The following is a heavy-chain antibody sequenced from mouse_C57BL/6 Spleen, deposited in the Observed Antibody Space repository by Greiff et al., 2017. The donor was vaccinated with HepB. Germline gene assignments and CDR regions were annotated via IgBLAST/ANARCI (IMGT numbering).Heavy chain of an antibody. J-gene: IGHJ3*01. CDR1: GYSITSGYY. V-gene: IGHV3-6*01. D-gene: IGHD2-4*01. CDR3: ARDGVYYDYGTWFAY. Sequence: ESGPGLVKPSQSLSLTCSVTGYSITSGYYWNWIRQFPGNKLEWMGYISYDGSNNYNPSLKNRISITRDTSKNQFFLKLNSVTTEDTATYYCARDGVYYDYGTWFAYWGQGTLVTVSA. CDR2: ISYDGSN.